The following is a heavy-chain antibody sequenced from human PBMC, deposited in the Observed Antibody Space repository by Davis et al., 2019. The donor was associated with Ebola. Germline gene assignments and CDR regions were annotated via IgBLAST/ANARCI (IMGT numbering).Heavy chain of an antibody. V-gene: IGHV3-53*01. CDR2: IYSGGST. CDR3: AKDDTMIVVVPFDY. J-gene: IGHJ4*02. CDR1: GFTVSSNY. Sequence: GGSLRLSCAASGFTVSSNYMSWVRQAPGKGLEWVSVIYSGGSTYYADSVKGRFTISRDNSKNTLYLQMNSLRAEDTAVYYCAKDDTMIVVVPFDYWGQGTLVTVSS. D-gene: IGHD3-22*01.